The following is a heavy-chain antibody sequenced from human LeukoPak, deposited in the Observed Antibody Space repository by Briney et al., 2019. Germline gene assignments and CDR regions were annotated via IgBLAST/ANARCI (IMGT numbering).Heavy chain of an antibody. CDR3: ARGAGPYGDYRDS. CDR1: GFTFSSYG. Sequence: PGRSLRLSCAASGFTFSSYGMHWVRQAPGKGLEWVAVISYDGSNKYYADSVKGRFTISRDNSKNTLYLQMNSLRVEDTAVYYCARGAGPYGDYRDSWGQGTLVTVSS. J-gene: IGHJ4*02. V-gene: IGHV3-30*03. D-gene: IGHD4-17*01. CDR2: ISYDGSNK.